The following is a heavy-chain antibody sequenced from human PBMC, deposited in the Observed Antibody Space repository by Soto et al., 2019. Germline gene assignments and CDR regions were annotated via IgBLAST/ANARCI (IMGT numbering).Heavy chain of an antibody. CDR2: VHYSGAT. CDR1: CGSINGYY. Sequence: SETLSLTCTVSCGSINGYYWNWIRQTPGKGLEWIGYVHYSGATKFRSSLKSRLDISVDTSENQFSLKLTSVTAADTAVYYCSRLFMNARYYASRYVSFDVWVQGTMGTGS. D-gene: IGHD3-22*01. V-gene: IGHV4-59*01. J-gene: IGHJ3*01. CDR3: SRLFMNARYYASRYVSFDV.